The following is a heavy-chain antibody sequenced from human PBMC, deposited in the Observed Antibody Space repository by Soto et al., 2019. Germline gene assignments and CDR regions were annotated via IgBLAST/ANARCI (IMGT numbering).Heavy chain of an antibody. D-gene: IGHD3-16*02. J-gene: IGHJ4*02. CDR2: ISGSGGST. CDR3: AKVNDYVWGGYRSYFDY. Sequence: EVQLLGSGGGLVQPGGSLRLSCAASGFTFSSYAMSWVRQAPGKGLEWVSAISGSGGSTYYADSVKGRFNMSRDNSKNALYLQMNSRRAEDTAVYYCAKVNDYVWGGYRSYFDYWGQGTLVTVSS. CDR1: GFTFSSYA. V-gene: IGHV3-23*01.